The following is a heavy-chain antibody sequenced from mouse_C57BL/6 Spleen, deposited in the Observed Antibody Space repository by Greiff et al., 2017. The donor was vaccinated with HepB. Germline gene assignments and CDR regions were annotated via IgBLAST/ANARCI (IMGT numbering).Heavy chain of an antibody. CDR3: TRPSGPTGY. Sequence: VQGVESGAELVRPGASVTLSCKASGYTFTDYEMHWVKQTPVHGLEWIGAIDPETGGTAYNQKFKGKAILTADKSSSTAYMELRSLTSEDSAVYYCTRPSGPTGYWGQGTTLTVSS. CDR1: GYTFTDYE. J-gene: IGHJ2*01. D-gene: IGHD5-1*01. CDR2: IDPETGGT. V-gene: IGHV1-15*01.